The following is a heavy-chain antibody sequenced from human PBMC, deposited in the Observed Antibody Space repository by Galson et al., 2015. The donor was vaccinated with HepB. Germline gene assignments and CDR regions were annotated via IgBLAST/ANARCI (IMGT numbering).Heavy chain of an antibody. D-gene: IGHD3-22*01. J-gene: IGHJ6*02. CDR2: INPSGGST. CDR1: GYTFTSYY. CDR3: ARVYYDSSDPTYYYYGMDV. Sequence: SVKVSCKASGYTFTSYYMHWVRQAPGQGLEWMGIINPSGGSTSYAQKFQGRVTMTRDTSTSTVYMELSSLRSEDTAVYYCARVYYDSSDPTYYYYGMDVWGQGTTVTVSS. V-gene: IGHV1-46*01.